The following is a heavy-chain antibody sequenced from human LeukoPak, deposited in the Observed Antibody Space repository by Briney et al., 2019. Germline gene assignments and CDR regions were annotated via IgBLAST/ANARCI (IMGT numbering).Heavy chain of an antibody. D-gene: IGHD2-2*01. Sequence: GASVKVSCKASGYTFTGYYTHWVRQAPGQGLEWMGWINPNSGGTNYAQKFQGRVTMTRDTSISTAYMELSRLRSDDTAVYYCALWGDIVVVPAAKDAFDIWGQGTMVTVSS. J-gene: IGHJ3*02. V-gene: IGHV1-2*02. CDR3: ALWGDIVVVPAAKDAFDI. CDR1: GYTFTGYY. CDR2: INPNSGGT.